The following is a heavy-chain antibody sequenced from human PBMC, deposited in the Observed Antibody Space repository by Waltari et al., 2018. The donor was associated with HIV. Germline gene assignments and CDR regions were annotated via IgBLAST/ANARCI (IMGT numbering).Heavy chain of an antibody. D-gene: IGHD6-19*01. V-gene: IGHV3-49*05. CDR1: GFTFGAYG. CDR2: IRLKANGGAT. J-gene: IGHJ4*02. Sequence: DVQVVESGGGLVKPGRSLRLSCTGSGFTFGAYGLSWFRQAPGKGLEWVGFIRLKANGGATQYGASVKGRFTISREDSKSVAYLQMNSLEIEDTAVYFCARGGVAVPGIHYWGQGTLVIVSS. CDR3: ARGGVAVPGIHY.